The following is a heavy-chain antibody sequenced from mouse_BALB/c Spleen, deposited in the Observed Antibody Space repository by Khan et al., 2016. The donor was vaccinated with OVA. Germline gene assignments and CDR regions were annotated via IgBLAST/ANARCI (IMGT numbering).Heavy chain of an antibody. Sequence: QVQLKESGPGLVAPSQSLSITCTVSGFSFTNHGVSWVRQPPGKGLEWLGVIWGDGSTTYHSALISRLSISKDNSKSQVFLKLSSLQTDDTATYYCAKGGTYFGGYFDVWGAGTTVTVSS. CDR2: IWGDGST. J-gene: IGHJ1*01. V-gene: IGHV2-3*01. D-gene: IGHD2-10*01. CDR3: AKGGTYFGGYFDV. CDR1: GFSFTNHG.